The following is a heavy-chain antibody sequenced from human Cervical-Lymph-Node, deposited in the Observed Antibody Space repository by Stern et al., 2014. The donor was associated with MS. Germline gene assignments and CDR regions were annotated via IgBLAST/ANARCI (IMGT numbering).Heavy chain of an antibody. CDR1: GYNFTGYY. J-gene: IGHJ6*02. CDR2: INPNSGGT. CDR3: ARTGTVVTSGYYYGMDV. Sequence: QVQLVQSGAEVKKPGASVKVSCKASGYNFTGYYMHWVRQAPGQGLEWMGWINPNSGGTNYAQKFQGWVTMTRDTSISTAYMELTRLRSEDTAVYYCARTGTVVTSGYYYGMDVWGQGTTVTVSS. D-gene: IGHD4-23*01. V-gene: IGHV1-2*04.